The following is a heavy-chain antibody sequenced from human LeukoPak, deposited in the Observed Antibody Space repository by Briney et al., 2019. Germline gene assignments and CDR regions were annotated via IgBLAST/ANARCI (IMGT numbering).Heavy chain of an antibody. CDR1: GFTFSDYS. Sequence: GGSLRLSCAGSGFTFSDYSMNWVRQAPGKGLEWVSSISNSGTYIYYADSVKGRFTISRDNAKNSLFLQMNSLRAEDTAVYYCARATSGGNSWGHGTRVTVSS. CDR2: ISNSGTYI. CDR3: ARATSGGNS. J-gene: IGHJ5*01. D-gene: IGHD2-15*01. V-gene: IGHV3-21*01.